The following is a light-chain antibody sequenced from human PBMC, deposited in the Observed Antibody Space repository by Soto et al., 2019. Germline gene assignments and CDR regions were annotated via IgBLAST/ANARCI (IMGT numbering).Light chain of an antibody. CDR2: AAS. Sequence: DIQITQSPSSLSSSVLERVAITCLASQAINNYLAWYQQKPGKFPKLLIYAASTLHPGVPSRFSGSGSGTDFTLTISSLQPEDVATYYCQKYNSAPLTFGPGTRLEIK. V-gene: IGKV1-27*01. CDR1: QAINNY. J-gene: IGKJ5*01. CDR3: QKYNSAPLT.